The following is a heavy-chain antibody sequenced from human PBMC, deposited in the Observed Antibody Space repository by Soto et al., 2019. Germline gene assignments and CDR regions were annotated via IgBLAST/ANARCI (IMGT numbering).Heavy chain of an antibody. CDR1: GYTFTGYG. CDR3: VRMESSGTLNWFDP. Sequence: ASVKVSCKASGYTFTGYGISWVRQAPGQGLEWMGWISTFHGNTNYAQKFQGSVTMTTDTSTSTAYMELRSLTSDDTAIYYCVRMESSGTLNWFDPWGQGTLVTVSS. CDR2: ISTFHGNT. D-gene: IGHD1-1*01. J-gene: IGHJ5*02. V-gene: IGHV1-18*04.